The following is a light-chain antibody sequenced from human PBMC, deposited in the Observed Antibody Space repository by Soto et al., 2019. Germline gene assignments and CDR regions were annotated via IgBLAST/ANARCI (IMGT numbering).Light chain of an antibody. Sequence: EIVLTQSPGTLSLSPGERATLSYRASQGVSSSSLAWYQQKPGQAPRLLIYGASNRATGIPDRFSGSGSGTDFTLTISRLEPEDFAVYLCQQYGSSLWTFGQGTKVEIK. CDR1: QGVSSSS. J-gene: IGKJ1*01. CDR3: QQYGSSLWT. V-gene: IGKV3-20*01. CDR2: GAS.